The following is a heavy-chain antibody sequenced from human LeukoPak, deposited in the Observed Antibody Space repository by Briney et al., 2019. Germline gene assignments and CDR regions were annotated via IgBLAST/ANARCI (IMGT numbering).Heavy chain of an antibody. CDR1: GGTFSSYA. CDR3: ARGGYSGSYYGWFDP. V-gene: IGHV1-69*13. CDR2: IVPIFGTA. J-gene: IGHJ5*02. D-gene: IGHD1-26*01. Sequence: SVKVSCKASGGTFSSYAISWVRQAPGQGLEWMGGIVPIFGTANYAQKFQGRVTITADESTSTADMELSSLRSEDTAVYYCARGGYSGSYYGWFDPWGQGTLVTVSS.